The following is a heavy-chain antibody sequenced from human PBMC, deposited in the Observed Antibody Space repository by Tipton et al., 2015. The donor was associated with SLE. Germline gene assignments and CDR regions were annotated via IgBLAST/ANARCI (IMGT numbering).Heavy chain of an antibody. J-gene: IGHJ2*01. CDR2: IYYSGST. CDR3: ARHADYFEWPHEWYFDL. V-gene: IGHV4-39*07. Sequence: TLSLTCTVSGGSISSSSYYWGWIRQPPGKGLEWIGIIYYSGSTYYNPSLKSRVTISVDTSKNQFSLRLSSVTAADTAVYYCARHADYFEWPHEWYFDLWGRGTLVTVSS. CDR1: GGSISSSSYY. D-gene: IGHD3-9*01.